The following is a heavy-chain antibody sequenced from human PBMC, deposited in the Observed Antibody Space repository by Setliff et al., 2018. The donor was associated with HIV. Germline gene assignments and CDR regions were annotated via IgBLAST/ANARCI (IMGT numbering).Heavy chain of an antibody. D-gene: IGHD3-10*01. Sequence: SETLSLTCIYSGNSFSGYHWNWIRQPAGKGLEWLGRIYYTGSTEYNPSLKSRLTMSMDTSKDQFSLRLVSLTTADTAVYYCARSIYGSGTYPLDVWGPGTLVTVSS. CDR2: IYYTGST. CDR1: GNSFSGYH. J-gene: IGHJ4*02. V-gene: IGHV4-4*07. CDR3: ARSIYGSGTYPLDV.